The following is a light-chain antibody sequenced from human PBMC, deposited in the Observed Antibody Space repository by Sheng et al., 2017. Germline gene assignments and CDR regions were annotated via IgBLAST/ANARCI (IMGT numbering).Light chain of an antibody. CDR3: SSYTSSYTRL. J-gene: IGLJ2*01. Sequence: QSALTQPASVSGSPGQSITISCTGTSSDVGLYNYVSWYQQHPGKAPKLMIYDVTNRPSGVSDRFSGSKSGNTASLTISRLQADDEAHYYCSSYTSSYTRLFGGGTKLTVL. CDR2: DVT. CDR1: SSDVGLYNY. V-gene: IGLV2-14*01.